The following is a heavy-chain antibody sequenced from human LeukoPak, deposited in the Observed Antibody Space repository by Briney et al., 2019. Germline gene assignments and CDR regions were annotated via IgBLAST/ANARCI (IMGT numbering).Heavy chain of an antibody. D-gene: IGHD6-13*01. CDR1: GLSFSGFY. CDR2: INRSGSS. CDR3: TRAVAADGTGPLPPRDYGMDV. V-gene: IGHV4-34*01. J-gene: IGHJ6*02. Sequence: PSETLSLTCAVYGLSFSGFYWSWIRQPPGTGLEWVGGINRSGSSNYNPSLKRRVTISLDTSKNQSSLQLRSVTAADTAVYYCTRAVAADGTGPLPPRDYGMDVWGQGTTVTVPS.